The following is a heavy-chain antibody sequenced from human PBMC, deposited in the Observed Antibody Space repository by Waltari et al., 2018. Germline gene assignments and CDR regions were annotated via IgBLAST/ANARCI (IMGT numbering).Heavy chain of an antibody. CDR3: ATFRGRDGYNYWYFDL. D-gene: IGHD5-12*01. Sequence: EVQLVESGGGLVQPGGSLRLSCAASGFTFSSYWMHWVRQAPGKGLVWVSRINSDGSSTSYADSVKGRFTISRDNAKNTLYLQMNSLRAEDTAVYYCATFRGRDGYNYWYFDLWGRGTLVTVSS. CDR1: GFTFSSYW. V-gene: IGHV3-74*01. CDR2: INSDGSST. J-gene: IGHJ2*01.